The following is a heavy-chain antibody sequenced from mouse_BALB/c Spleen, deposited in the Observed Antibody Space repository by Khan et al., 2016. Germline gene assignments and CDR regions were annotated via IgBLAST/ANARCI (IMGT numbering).Heavy chain of an antibody. CDR2: INPDSSTT. D-gene: IGHD1-2*01. CDR1: GFDFSRYW. CDR3: ARLHYSDYMNC. V-gene: IGHV4-1*02. J-gene: IGHJ2*01. Sequence: EVQLVESGGGLVQPGGSLKLSCAASGFDFSRYWMSWVRQAPGKGLEWIGEINPDSSTTNYNPSLKDKFIISRDNAKHTLYLQMSKVRSEDTALYYCARLHYSDYMNCWGQDTTLPVSS.